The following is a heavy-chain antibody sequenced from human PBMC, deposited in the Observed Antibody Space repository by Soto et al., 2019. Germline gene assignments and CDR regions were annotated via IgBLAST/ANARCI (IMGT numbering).Heavy chain of an antibody. J-gene: IGHJ6*02. V-gene: IGHV4-30-2*01. Sequence: SETLSLTCAVSGASISSGAFSWGWIRQPPGKGLEWIGYIYYSGSTDYNPSLKSRVTISVDRSKNQFSLKLSSVTAADTAIYYCARGSGSGGYYYGMDVWGQGTTVTVSS. CDR1: GASISSGAFS. CDR2: IYYSGST. D-gene: IGHD3-3*01. CDR3: ARGSGSGGYYYGMDV.